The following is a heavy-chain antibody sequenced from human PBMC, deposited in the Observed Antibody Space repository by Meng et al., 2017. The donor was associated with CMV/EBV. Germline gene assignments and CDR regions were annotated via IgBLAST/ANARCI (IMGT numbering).Heavy chain of an antibody. CDR2: IIPILGIA. Sequence: SVKVSCKASGGTFSSYAISWVRQAPGQGLELMGGIIPILGIANYAQKFQGRVTITADKSTSTAYMELSSLRSEDTAVYYCARLRGGKAAAGNWDYYYYYGMDVWGQGTTVTVSS. V-gene: IGHV1-69*10. CDR1: GGTFSSYA. CDR3: ARLRGGKAAAGNWDYYYYYGMDV. D-gene: IGHD6-13*01. J-gene: IGHJ6*02.